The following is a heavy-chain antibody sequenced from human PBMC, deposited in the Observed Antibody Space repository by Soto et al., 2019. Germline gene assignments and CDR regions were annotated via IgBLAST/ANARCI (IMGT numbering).Heavy chain of an antibody. CDR3: AKESRSGYDYYYYYYMDV. Sequence: GGSLRLSCAASGFTFDDYAMHWVRQAARKGLEWVSGITWNSGSIGYADSVRARFTIYRDNSKNCLYLQMNSLRAEDTALYYCAKESRSGYDYYYYYYMDVWGKGTTVTVSS. D-gene: IGHD5-12*01. CDR1: GFTFDDYA. J-gene: IGHJ6*03. CDR2: ITWNSGSI. V-gene: IGHV3-9*01.